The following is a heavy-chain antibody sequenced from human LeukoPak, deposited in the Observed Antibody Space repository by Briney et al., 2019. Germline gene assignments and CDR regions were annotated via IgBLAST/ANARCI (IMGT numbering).Heavy chain of an antibody. CDR1: GFTFTSYW. D-gene: IGHD3-10*01. CDR3: ARLTMVRGVRYYGMDV. J-gene: IGHJ6*02. Sequence: PGGSLRLSCAASGFTFTSYWMSWVRQAQGKGLEWMANIKQDGSEKYYVDSVKGQFTISRDNARNSLYLQMNSLRAEDTAVYYCARLTMVRGVRYYGMDVWGQGTTVTVSS. CDR2: IKQDGSEK. V-gene: IGHV3-7*01.